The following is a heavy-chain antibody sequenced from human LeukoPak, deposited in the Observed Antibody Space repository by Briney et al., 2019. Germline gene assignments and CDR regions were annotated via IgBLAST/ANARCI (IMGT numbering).Heavy chain of an antibody. Sequence: SETLSLTCAVSGGSISSGGDSWSWIRQPPGKGLEWIGYIYHSGSTYYNPSLKSRVTISVDRSKNQFSLKLSSVTAADTAVYYCARGYKSGSSSPRYFDLWGRGTLVTVSS. V-gene: IGHV4-30-2*01. CDR2: IYHSGST. CDR1: GGSISSGGDS. CDR3: ARGYKSGSSSPRYFDL. J-gene: IGHJ2*01. D-gene: IGHD6-6*01.